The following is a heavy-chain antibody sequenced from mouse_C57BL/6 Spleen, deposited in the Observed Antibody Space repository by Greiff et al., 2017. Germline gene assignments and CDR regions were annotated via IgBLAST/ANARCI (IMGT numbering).Heavy chain of an antibody. J-gene: IGHJ4*01. V-gene: IGHV1-15*01. D-gene: IGHD3-2*02. CDR3: TRRVGSSGYMDY. Sequence: QVQLQQPGAELVRPGASVTLSCKASGYTFTDYEMHWVKQTPVHGLEWIGAIDPETGGTAYNQKFKGKAILTADKSSSTAYMELRSLTSEDSAVYYCTRRVGSSGYMDYWGQGTSVTVSS. CDR1: GYTFTDYE. CDR2: IDPETGGT.